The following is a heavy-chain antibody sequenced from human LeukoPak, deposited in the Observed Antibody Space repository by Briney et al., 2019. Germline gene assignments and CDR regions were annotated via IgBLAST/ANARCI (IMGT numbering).Heavy chain of an antibody. CDR1: GGSFSGYY. V-gene: IGHV4-34*01. Sequence: SETLSLTCAVYGGSFSGYYWSWIRQPPGKGLEWIGEINHSGSTNYNPSLKSRVTISVDTSKNQFSLKLSSVTAADTAVYYCARDHQQLVHWFDPWGQGTLVTVSS. D-gene: IGHD6-13*01. CDR3: ARDHQQLVHWFDP. CDR2: INHSGST. J-gene: IGHJ5*02.